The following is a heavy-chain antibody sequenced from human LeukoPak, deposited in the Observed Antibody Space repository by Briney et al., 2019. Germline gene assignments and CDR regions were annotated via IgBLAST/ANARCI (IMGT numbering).Heavy chain of an antibody. CDR3: ARGSSGWFGGDYFDY. CDR1: GFTFSSYG. CDR2: IWYDGSNK. J-gene: IGHJ4*02. V-gene: IGHV3-33*01. Sequence: GGSLRLSCAASGFTFSSYGMHWVRQAPGKGLEWVAVIWYDGSNKYYADSVKGRFTISRDNSKNTLYLQMNSLRAEDTAVYYCARGSSGWFGGDYFDYWGQGTLVTVSS. D-gene: IGHD6-19*01.